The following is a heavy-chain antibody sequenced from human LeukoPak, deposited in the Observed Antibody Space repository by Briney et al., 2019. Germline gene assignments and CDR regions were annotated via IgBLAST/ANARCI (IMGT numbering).Heavy chain of an antibody. Sequence: QPGGSLRLSCAASGFTFSSYWMSWVRQAPGKGPEWVANIKPDGNEKNYVDSVKGRFTISRDNAKNSLYLQMNSLRADDTAVYYCARDWTNFREGLNDYWGQGTQVTVSS. CDR3: ARDWTNFREGLNDY. V-gene: IGHV3-7*01. J-gene: IGHJ4*02. CDR2: IKPDGNEK. CDR1: GFTFSSYW. D-gene: IGHD3/OR15-3a*01.